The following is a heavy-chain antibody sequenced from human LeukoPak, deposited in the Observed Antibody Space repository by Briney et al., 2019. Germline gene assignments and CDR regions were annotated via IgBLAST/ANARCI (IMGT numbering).Heavy chain of an antibody. V-gene: IGHV1-2*02. CDR1: GFTLTGYY. CDR2: TNPNSGGS. Sequence: GASVKVSCKASGFTLTGYYMHWGRQAPGHGPEYMGWTNPNSGGSNNAQKFQGRVTMTRNTSITTAYMELSSVRSEDTAVYYCARGARYYDILTGYFQTYYFDYWGQGTLVTVSS. J-gene: IGHJ4*02. CDR3: ARGARYYDILTGYFQTYYFDY. D-gene: IGHD3-9*01.